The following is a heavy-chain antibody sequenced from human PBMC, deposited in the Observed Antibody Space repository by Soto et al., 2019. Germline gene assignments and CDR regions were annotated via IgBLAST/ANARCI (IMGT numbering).Heavy chain of an antibody. CDR2: LSGSGGRT. CDR3: AKVGGLGSGRYSDY. J-gene: IGHJ4*02. Sequence: GGSLRLSCAASGFSFSTYAMSWVRQAPGKGPEWVSFLSGSGGRTYYADSVKGRFTVSRDTSKNTLYPQMNSLRADDTALYYCAKVGGLGSGRYSDYWGPGTLVTVSS. D-gene: IGHD3-10*01. V-gene: IGHV3-23*01. CDR1: GFSFSTYA.